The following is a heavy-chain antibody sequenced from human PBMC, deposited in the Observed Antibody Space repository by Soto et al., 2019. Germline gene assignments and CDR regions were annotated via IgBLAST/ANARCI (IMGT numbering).Heavy chain of an antibody. CDR2: IIPILGIA. J-gene: IGHJ2*01. CDR1: GGTFSSYT. V-gene: IGHV1-69*02. D-gene: IGHD2-21*02. Sequence: SVKVSCKASGGTFSSYTISWVRQAPGQGLEWMGRIIPILGIANYAQKFQGRVTITADKSTSTAYMELSSLRSEDTAVYYCARVVTPEGYFDLWGRGTLVTVSS. CDR3: ARVVTPEGYFDL.